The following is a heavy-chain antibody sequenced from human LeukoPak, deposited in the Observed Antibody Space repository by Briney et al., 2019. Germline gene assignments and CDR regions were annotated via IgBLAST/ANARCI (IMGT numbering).Heavy chain of an antibody. CDR2: ISSSGNNI. Sequence: GGSLRLSCAASGFTFSSYEMNWLRQAPGKGLEWVSYISSSGNNIFYADSVKGRFTISRDNAKNSLYLQMNSLRAEDTAVYYCARELYSGSYNYWGQGTLVTVSS. V-gene: IGHV3-48*03. CDR1: GFTFSSYE. J-gene: IGHJ4*02. D-gene: IGHD1-26*01. CDR3: ARELYSGSYNY.